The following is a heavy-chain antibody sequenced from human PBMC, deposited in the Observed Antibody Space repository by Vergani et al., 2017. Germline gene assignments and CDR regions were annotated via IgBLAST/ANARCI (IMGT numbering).Heavy chain of an antibody. CDR1: GFTFSSYA. Sequence: QVQLVESGGGVVQPGRSLRLSCAASGFTFSSYAMHWVRQAPGKGLEWVAVISYDGSNKYYADSVKGRFTISRDNSKNTLYLQMNSLRAEDTAVYYCAKEPPWGYWGQGTLVTVSS. J-gene: IGHJ4*02. CDR2: ISYDGSNK. CDR3: AKEPPWGY. V-gene: IGHV3-30-3*01. D-gene: IGHD3-16*01.